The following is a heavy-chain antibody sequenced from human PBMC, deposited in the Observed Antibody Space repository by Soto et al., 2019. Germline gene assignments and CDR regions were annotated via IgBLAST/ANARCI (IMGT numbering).Heavy chain of an antibody. CDR3: ARGLHSLFDY. D-gene: IGHD2-21*01. Sequence: QVQLVESGGGVVQPGGSLRLSCAASGFTFNNYGMHWVRQAPGKGLEWVAVIWYDGNNKYYADSVKGRFTISRDNSNNTLYVQMTSLRAEDTAVYYCARGLHSLFDYWGQGTLVTVSS. CDR2: IWYDGNNK. CDR1: GFTFNNYG. V-gene: IGHV3-33*01. J-gene: IGHJ4*02.